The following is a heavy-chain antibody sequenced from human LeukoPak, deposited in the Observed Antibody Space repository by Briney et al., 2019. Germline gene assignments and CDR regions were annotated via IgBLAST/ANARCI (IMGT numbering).Heavy chain of an antibody. Sequence: SETLSFTCAVYGGSFSGYYWSWIRQPPGKGLKWIGYIYNSGSTNYNPSLKSRVTISLDTSRNQFSLRLNSVTAADTAIYYCARAWYSHGTFDHWGQGTLVTVSS. J-gene: IGHJ4*02. D-gene: IGHD5-18*01. V-gene: IGHV4-59*01. CDR3: ARAWYSHGTFDH. CDR2: IYNSGST. CDR1: GGSFSGYY.